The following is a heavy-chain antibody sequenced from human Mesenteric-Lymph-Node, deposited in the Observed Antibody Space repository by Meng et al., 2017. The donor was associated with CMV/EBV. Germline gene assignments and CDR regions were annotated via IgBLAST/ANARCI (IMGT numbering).Heavy chain of an antibody. J-gene: IGHJ4*02. V-gene: IGHV5-51*01. CDR1: GYSFTSYW. CDR3: ARGSYRAASFDY. D-gene: IGHD6-13*01. Sequence: GGSLRLSCKGSGYSFTSYWIGWARQMPGKGLEWMGIIYPSDSDTRYSPSFQGQVTISADNSITTASLQWNSLKASDTAIYYCARGSYRAASFDYWGQGTLVTVSS. CDR2: IYPSDSDT.